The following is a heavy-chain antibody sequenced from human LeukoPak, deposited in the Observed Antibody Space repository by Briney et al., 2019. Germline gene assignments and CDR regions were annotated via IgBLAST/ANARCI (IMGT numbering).Heavy chain of an antibody. D-gene: IGHD3-10*01. CDR2: ISGYNGNT. CDR3: ARGPMWGSGNYYIDY. V-gene: IGHV1-18*04. CDR1: GYTFTGYY. Sequence: ASVRVSCKASGYTFTGYYMHWVRQAPGQGLEWMGWISGYNGNTNYAQKFQGRVTMTTDTSTSTAFMELRSLRSDDTAAYYCARGPMWGSGNYYIDYWGQGTLVTVSS. J-gene: IGHJ4*02.